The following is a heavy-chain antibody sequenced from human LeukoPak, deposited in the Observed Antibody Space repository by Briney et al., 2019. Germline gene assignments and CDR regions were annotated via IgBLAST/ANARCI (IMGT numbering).Heavy chain of an antibody. D-gene: IGHD3-22*01. V-gene: IGHV3-21*01. CDR2: ISRNSTYI. Sequence: GGSLRLSCAASGFTFSSYIMNWVRQAPGKGLEWVASISRNSTYIHYADSVKGRFTISRDNAKNSLYLRMNSLRDEDTAVYYCARDSYGSSGYYYVSDYWGQGTLVTVSS. CDR3: ARDSYGSSGYYYVSDY. CDR1: GFTFSSYI. J-gene: IGHJ4*02.